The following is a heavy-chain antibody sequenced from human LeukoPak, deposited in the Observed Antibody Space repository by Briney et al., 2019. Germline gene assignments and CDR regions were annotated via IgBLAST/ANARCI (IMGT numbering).Heavy chain of an antibody. D-gene: IGHD2-2*01. CDR3: ATDRTRSY. J-gene: IGHJ4*02. V-gene: IGHV3-7*01. CDR1: GFTFSSYW. CDR2: IKQDGSEK. Sequence: GGSLRLSCAASGFTFSSYWMSWVRQAPGKGLEWVANIKQDGSEKYYVDSVKGGFTISRDNAKNSLYLQMNSLRARDTAVYFCATDRTRSYWGQGTLVTVSS.